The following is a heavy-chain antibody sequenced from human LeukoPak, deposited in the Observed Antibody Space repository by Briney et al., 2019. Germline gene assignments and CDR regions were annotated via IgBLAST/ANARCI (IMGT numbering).Heavy chain of an antibody. CDR1: RFPFSTYG. D-gene: IGHD2-2*01. CDR2: TWDDGISR. J-gene: IGHJ4*02. CDR3: GVLPAATMLRDY. Sequence: GGSLRPSCAASRFPFSTYGMHWVRQAPGKGLEWVAVTWDDGISRTYADSVKGRFTISRDNSHNTLYLEMNSLRAEDTAVYYCGVLPAATMLRDYWGQGTLVTVSS. V-gene: IGHV3-33*01.